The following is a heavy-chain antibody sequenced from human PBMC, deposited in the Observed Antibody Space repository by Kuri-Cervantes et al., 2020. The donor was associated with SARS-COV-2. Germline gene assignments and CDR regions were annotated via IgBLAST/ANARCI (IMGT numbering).Heavy chain of an antibody. D-gene: IGHD1-7*01. CDR3: ARGMELYIPRAFDI. J-gene: IGHJ3*02. CDR2: IHYSGST. Sequence: SETLSLTCIVSGGSISGYYWSWMRQPPGKGLEWIGNIHYSGSTNYNTSLDSRVTISVDTSKNQLSLILSSVTAADAAVYYCARGMELYIPRAFDIWGQGTMVTVSS. V-gene: IGHV4-59*01. CDR1: GGSISGYY.